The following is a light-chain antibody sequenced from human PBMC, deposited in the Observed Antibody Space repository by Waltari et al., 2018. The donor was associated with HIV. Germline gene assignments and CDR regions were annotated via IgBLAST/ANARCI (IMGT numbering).Light chain of an antibody. V-gene: IGKV3-20*01. Sequence: EIVLTQSPGTPSLSTGEGATLSCRASQSVSSSYLAWYQQKPGQAPRLLIYGASSRATGIPDRFSGSGSGTDFTLTISRLEPEDFAVYYCQQYGSSPKTFGQGTKVEI. J-gene: IGKJ1*01. CDR3: QQYGSSPKT. CDR1: QSVSSSY. CDR2: GAS.